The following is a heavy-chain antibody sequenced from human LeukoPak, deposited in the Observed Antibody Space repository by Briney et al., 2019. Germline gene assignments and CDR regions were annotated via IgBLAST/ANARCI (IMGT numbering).Heavy chain of an antibody. CDR2: VYHSGST. CDR3: ATAGACTSVRCYYPGYYYMDV. D-gene: IGHD2-2*01. J-gene: IGHJ6*03. CDR1: GYSISSGYY. V-gene: IGHV4-38-2*02. Sequence: PSETLSLTCNVSGYSISSGYYWGWIRQPPGKGLEWIGSVYHSGSTYHNPSLKSRVTISVDTSKNQFSLNLGSLTAADTAVYYCATAGACTSVRCYYPGYYYMDVWGKGTTVTVSS.